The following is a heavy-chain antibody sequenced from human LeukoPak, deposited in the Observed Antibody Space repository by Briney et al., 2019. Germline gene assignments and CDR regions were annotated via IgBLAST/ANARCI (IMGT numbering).Heavy chain of an antibody. CDR3: ARFLAARAVIDY. D-gene: IGHD6-6*01. V-gene: IGHV3-7*01. J-gene: IGHJ4*02. CDR2: IKQDGSEK. CDR1: GFTVSSNY. Sequence: GGSLRLSCAASGFTVSSNYMSWVRQAPGKGLEWVANIKQDGSEKYYVDSVKGRFTISRDNAKNSVFLQMNSLRAEDTAVFYCARFLAARAVIDYWGQGTLVTVSS.